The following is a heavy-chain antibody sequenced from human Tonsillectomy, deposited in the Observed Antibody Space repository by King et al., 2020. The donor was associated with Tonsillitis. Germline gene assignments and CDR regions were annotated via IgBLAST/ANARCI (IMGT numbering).Heavy chain of an antibody. J-gene: IGHJ6*02. D-gene: IGHD3-10*01. Sequence: QLQESGPGLVKPSQTLSLTCTVSGGSISSGDYYWSWIRQPPGKGLEWIGYIYYSGSTYYNPSLKSRVTISVDTSKKQFSLKLSSVTAADTAVYYCARDFSSYYCSGSYYYYYYYGMDVWGQGTTVTVSS. CDR1: GGSISSGDYY. CDR3: ARDFSSYYCSGSYYYYYYYGMDV. CDR2: IYYSGST. V-gene: IGHV4-30-4*01.